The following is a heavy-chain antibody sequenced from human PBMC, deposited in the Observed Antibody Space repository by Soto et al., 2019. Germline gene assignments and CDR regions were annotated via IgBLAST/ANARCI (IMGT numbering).Heavy chain of an antibody. Sequence: QVQLVESGGGVVQPGRSLRLSCAASGFTFSSYGMHWVRQAPGKGLEWVAVISYDGSNKYYAESVKGRFTISRDNSKHTVYLQMTSLRAGDTAVYYCAKGSRWLQSPPIDPWGQGTLVTVSS. CDR1: GFTFSSYG. V-gene: IGHV3-30*18. D-gene: IGHD5-12*01. CDR3: AKGSRWLQSPPIDP. J-gene: IGHJ5*02. CDR2: ISYDGSNK.